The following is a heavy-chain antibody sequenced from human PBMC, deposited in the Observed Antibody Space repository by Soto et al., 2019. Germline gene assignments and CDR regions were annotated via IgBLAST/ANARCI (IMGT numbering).Heavy chain of an antibody. V-gene: IGHV4-59*01. CDR1: GGSISSYY. CDR3: ARALSASYDISVYYYGVSGFDY. CDR2: IYYSGST. Sequence: SETLSLTCTVSGGSISSYYWSWIRQPPGKGLEWIGYIYYSGSTNYNPSLKSRVTISVDTSKNQFSLKLSSVTAADTAVYYCARALSASYDISVYYYGVSGFDYWGQGTLVTVSS. J-gene: IGHJ4*02. D-gene: IGHD3-22*01.